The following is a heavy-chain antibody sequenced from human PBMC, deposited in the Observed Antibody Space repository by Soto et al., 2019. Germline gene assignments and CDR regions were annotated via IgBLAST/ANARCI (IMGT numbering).Heavy chain of an antibody. CDR1: GFTFSSYG. CDR3: ARDLFGPGSGIDY. Sequence: QPWGSLRLSCAASGFTFSSYGMHWVRQAPGKGLEWVAVIWYDGSNKYYADSVKGRFTISRDNSKNTLYLQMNSLRAEDTAVYYCARDLFGPGSGIDYWGQGTLVTVSS. CDR2: IWYDGSNK. J-gene: IGHJ4*02. V-gene: IGHV3-33*01. D-gene: IGHD3-3*01.